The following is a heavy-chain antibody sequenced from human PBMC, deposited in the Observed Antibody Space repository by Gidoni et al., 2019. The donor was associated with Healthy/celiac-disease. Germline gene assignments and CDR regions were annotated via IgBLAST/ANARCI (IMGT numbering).Heavy chain of an antibody. J-gene: IGHJ4*02. CDR1: GFTFSNAW. V-gene: IGHV3-15*01. D-gene: IGHD3-3*01. CDR3: TTQTLYYDFWSGYPPYFDY. Sequence: EVQLVESGGGLVKPGGSLRLSCAAYGFTFSNAWMSWVRQAPGKGLEWVGRIKSKTDGGTTDYAAPVKGRFTISRDDSKNTLYLQMNSLKTEDTAVYYCTTQTLYYDFWSGYPPYFDYWGQGTLVTVSS. CDR2: IKSKTDGGTT.